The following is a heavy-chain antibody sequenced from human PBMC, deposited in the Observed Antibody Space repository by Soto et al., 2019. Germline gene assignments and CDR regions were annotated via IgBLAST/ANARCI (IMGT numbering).Heavy chain of an antibody. Sequence: GSLRLSCAASGFTFSDYYMSWIRQAPGKGLEWVSYISSSGSTIYYADSVKGRFTISRDNAKNSLYLQMNSLRAEDTAVYYCARDPRPSIAAAGGFDYWGQGTLVTVSS. D-gene: IGHD6-13*01. CDR3: ARDPRPSIAAAGGFDY. J-gene: IGHJ4*02. V-gene: IGHV3-11*01. CDR2: ISSSGSTI. CDR1: GFTFSDYY.